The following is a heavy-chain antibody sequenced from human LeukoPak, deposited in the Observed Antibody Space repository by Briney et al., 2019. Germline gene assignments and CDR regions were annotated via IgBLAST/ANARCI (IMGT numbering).Heavy chain of an antibody. J-gene: IGHJ3*02. CDR1: GYTFTSYG. CDR3: ARRGVVVVAADAFDI. V-gene: IGHV1-18*01. CDR2: ISAYNGNT. D-gene: IGHD2-15*01. Sequence: ASVKVSCKASGYTFTSYGISWVRQAPGQGLEWMGWISAYNGNTNYAQKLQGRVTMTTDTSTSTAYMELRSLRSDDTAVYYCARRGVVVVAADAFDIWGQGTMVTVSS.